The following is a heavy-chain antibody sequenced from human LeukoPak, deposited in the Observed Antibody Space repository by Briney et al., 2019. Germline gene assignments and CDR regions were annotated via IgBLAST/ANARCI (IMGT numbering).Heavy chain of an antibody. CDR1: GFTVSSNY. J-gene: IGHJ3*02. Sequence: QPGGSLRLSCAASGFTVSSNYMSWVRQAPGKGLEWVSVIYSGGSTYYADSVKGRFTISRDNSKNTLYLQMKSLRAEDTAVYYCARDDVSGAFDIWGQGTKVTVSS. V-gene: IGHV3-53*01. CDR2: IYSGGST. CDR3: ARDDVSGAFDI.